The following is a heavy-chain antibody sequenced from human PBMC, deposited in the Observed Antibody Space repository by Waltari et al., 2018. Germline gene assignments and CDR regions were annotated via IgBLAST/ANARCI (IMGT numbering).Heavy chain of an antibody. Sequence: SGPGLVKPSETLSLTCTVSGGSISSHYWSWIRQPPGKGLEWIGYIYYSGSTNYNPSLKSRVTISVDTSKNQFSLKLSSVTAADTAVYYCARGGGSSWTNWFDPWGQGTLVTVSS. CDR3: ARGGGSSWTNWFDP. CDR1: GGSISSHY. CDR2: IYYSGST. J-gene: IGHJ5*02. V-gene: IGHV4-59*11. D-gene: IGHD6-13*01.